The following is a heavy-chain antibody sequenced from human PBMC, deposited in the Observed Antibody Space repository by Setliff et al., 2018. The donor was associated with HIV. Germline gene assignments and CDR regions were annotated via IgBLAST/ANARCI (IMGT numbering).Heavy chain of an antibody. Sequence: PSETLSLTCTVSGVSISSGDYYWNWIRQSPGKGLEWIGYMFNSGNIYYNPSLKSRVTTSVDTSKNQFSLNLTSVTAADTAVYFCARAPLWFGELAQFDFWGQGMLVTVSS. J-gene: IGHJ4*02. D-gene: IGHD3-10*01. CDR2: MFNSGNI. CDR1: GVSISSGDYY. V-gene: IGHV4-30-4*08. CDR3: ARAPLWFGELAQFDF.